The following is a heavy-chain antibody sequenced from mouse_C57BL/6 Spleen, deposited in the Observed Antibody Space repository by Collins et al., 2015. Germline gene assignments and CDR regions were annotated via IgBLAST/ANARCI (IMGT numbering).Heavy chain of an antibody. V-gene: IGHV2-5*01. Sequence: QVQLKQSGPGLVQPSQSLSITCTVSGFSLTSYGVHWVRQSPGKGLEWLGVIWRGGSTDYNATFMSRLSITKDNSKSQVFFKMNSLQADDTAIYYCDQKFYYGNYEGAMDYWGQGTSVTVSS. J-gene: IGHJ4*01. CDR2: IWRGGST. CDR1: GFSLTSYG. CDR3: DQKFYYGNYEGAMDY. D-gene: IGHD2-1*01.